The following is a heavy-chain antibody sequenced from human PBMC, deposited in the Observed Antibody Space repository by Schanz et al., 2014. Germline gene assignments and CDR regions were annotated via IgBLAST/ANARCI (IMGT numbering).Heavy chain of an antibody. J-gene: IGHJ4*02. V-gene: IGHV1-18*01. Sequence: GPGVKEPGASVKVSCEASRYTFNTYGLNWVRQAPGQGLEWMGWISAYTNNTNYAQKVQGRVTMTTDTSTGTAYMDVSSLRSEDTAVYYCASSGAGYSSSWDFDYWRQGTLVTVSS. CDR2: ISAYTNNT. CDR3: ASSGAGYSSSWDFDY. CDR1: RYTFNTYG. D-gene: IGHD6-13*01.